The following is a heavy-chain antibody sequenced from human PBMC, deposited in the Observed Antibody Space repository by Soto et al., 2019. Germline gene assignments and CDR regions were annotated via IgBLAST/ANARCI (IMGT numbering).Heavy chain of an antibody. CDR3: ARHPHPLKWWTGSYSVRFDS. CDR1: GYSFSSYW. D-gene: IGHD1-26*01. V-gene: IGHV5-51*01. J-gene: IGHJ4*02. Sequence: GESLKISCKGSGYSFSSYWIGWVRQKPGKGLEWMGIIYPGDSDTRYSPSFQGQVTISADKSISIAYLQWSSLKASDTAMYYCARHPHPLKWWTGSYSVRFDSGGQGTLVTVS. CDR2: IYPGDSDT.